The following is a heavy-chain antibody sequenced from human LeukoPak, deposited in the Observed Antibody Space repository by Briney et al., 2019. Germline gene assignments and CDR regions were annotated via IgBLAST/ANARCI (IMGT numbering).Heavy chain of an antibody. V-gene: IGHV1-69*13. Sequence: SVKVSCKASGGTFSSYAISWVRQAPGQGLEWMGGIIPIFGTANYAQKFQGRVTITSDESTSTAYMELSSLRSEDTAVYYCARAPGYSSGWKYNWFDPWGQGTLVTVSS. CDR3: ARAPGYSSGWKYNWFDP. J-gene: IGHJ5*02. D-gene: IGHD6-19*01. CDR1: GGTFSSYA. CDR2: IIPIFGTA.